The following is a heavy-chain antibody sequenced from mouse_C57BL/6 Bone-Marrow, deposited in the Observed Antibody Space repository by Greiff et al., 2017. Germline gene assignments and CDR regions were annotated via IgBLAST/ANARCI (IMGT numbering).Heavy chain of an antibody. Sequence: DVKLVESGPGLVKPSQSLSLTCSVTGYSITSGYYWNWIRQFPGNKLEWMGYISYDGSNNYNPSLKNRISITRDTSKNQFFLKLNSVTTEDTATYYCAREGYYGSSYVFDYWGQGTTLTVSS. CDR2: ISYDGSN. CDR1: GYSITSGYY. V-gene: IGHV3-6*01. CDR3: AREGYYGSSYVFDY. D-gene: IGHD1-1*01. J-gene: IGHJ2*01.